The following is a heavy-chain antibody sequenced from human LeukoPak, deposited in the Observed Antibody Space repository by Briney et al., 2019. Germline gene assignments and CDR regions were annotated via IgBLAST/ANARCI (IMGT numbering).Heavy chain of an antibody. D-gene: IGHD2-2*01. J-gene: IGHJ4*02. Sequence: TGGSLRLSCAASGFTFSSYAMHWVRQAPGKGLEWVAVISYDGSNKYYADSVRGRFTISRDNSKNTLYLQMNSLRAEDTAVYYCARGEGSTSRTGDYWGQGTLVTVSS. CDR3: ARGEGSTSRTGDY. CDR2: ISYDGSNK. CDR1: GFTFSSYA. V-gene: IGHV3-30*04.